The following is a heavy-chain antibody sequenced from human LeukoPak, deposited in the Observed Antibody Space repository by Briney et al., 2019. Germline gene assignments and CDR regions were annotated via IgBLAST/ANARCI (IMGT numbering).Heavy chain of an antibody. Sequence: SETLSLTCTVSGGSISSSHWSWIRQPPGKGLEWIGDIHTSGGTNYSPSLKSRVTISLDTSRNQFSLKLSSVTAADTAVYYCARGRSTVVTPNYYYYYCMDVWGKGTTVTVSS. J-gene: IGHJ6*03. V-gene: IGHV4-4*09. CDR1: GGSISSSH. CDR3: ARGRSTVVTPNYYYYYCMDV. CDR2: IHTSGGT. D-gene: IGHD4-23*01.